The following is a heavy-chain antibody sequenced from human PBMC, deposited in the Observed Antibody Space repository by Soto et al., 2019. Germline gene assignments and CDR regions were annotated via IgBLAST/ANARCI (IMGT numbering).Heavy chain of an antibody. J-gene: IGHJ5*02. Sequence: ASVNVSCKASGGTFSSYAISWVRQAPGQGLEWMGGIIPIFGTANYAQKFQGRVTITADESTSTAYMELSSLRSEDTAVYYCARTPLDYYDSSGSPWGQGTLVTVSS. CDR3: ARTPLDYYDSSGSP. CDR2: IIPIFGTA. CDR1: GGTFSSYA. D-gene: IGHD3-22*01. V-gene: IGHV1-69*13.